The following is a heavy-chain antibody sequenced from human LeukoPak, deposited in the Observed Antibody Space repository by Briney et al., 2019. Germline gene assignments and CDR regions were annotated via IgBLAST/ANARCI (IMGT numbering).Heavy chain of an antibody. Sequence: GGFLRLSCAASGFTVSSNYMSWVRQAPGKGLEWVSVIYSGGSTYYADSVKGRFTISRDNSKNTLYLQMNSLRAEDTAVYYCARAGPLRYFDWYAFDYWGQGTLVTVSS. CDR3: ARAGPLRYFDWYAFDY. CDR2: IYSGGST. CDR1: GFTVSSNY. V-gene: IGHV3-53*01. J-gene: IGHJ4*02. D-gene: IGHD3-9*01.